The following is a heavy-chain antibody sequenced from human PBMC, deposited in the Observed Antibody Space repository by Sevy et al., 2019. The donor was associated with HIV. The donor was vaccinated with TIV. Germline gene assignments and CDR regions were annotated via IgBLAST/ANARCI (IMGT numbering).Heavy chain of an antibody. Sequence: SETLSLTCAVSGYSMSSNYYWGWIRQPPGKGLEWIGTISHSGSTYYNPSLKSRVTISLDTSKSQFSLKLSSVTAADTAVYYCGKSRISSSYDAFDIWGQRTMVTVSS. D-gene: IGHD3-22*01. CDR2: ISHSGST. J-gene: IGHJ3*02. CDR3: GKSRISSSYDAFDI. CDR1: GYSMSSNYY. V-gene: IGHV4-38-2*01.